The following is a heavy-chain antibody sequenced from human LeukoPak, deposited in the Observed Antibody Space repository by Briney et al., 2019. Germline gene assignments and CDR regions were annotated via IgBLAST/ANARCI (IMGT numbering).Heavy chain of an antibody. CDR3: ATTGYSSGWYSKFDY. J-gene: IGHJ4*02. Sequence: SVKVSCNASGGTFSSYAISWVRQAPGQGLEWMGGIIPIFGTANYAQKFQGRVTITTDESTSTAYMELSSLRSEDTAVYYCATTGYSSGWYSKFDYWGQGTLVTVSS. D-gene: IGHD6-19*01. V-gene: IGHV1-69*05. CDR2: IIPIFGTA. CDR1: GGTFSSYA.